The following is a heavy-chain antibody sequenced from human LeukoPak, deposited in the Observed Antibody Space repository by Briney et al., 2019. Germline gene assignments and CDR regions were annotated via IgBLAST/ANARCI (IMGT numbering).Heavy chain of an antibody. CDR1: GFTFSDYE. CDR3: ARVFVLVVASLDY. V-gene: IGHV3-7*01. Sequence: GGSLRLSCAASGFTFSDYEMNWVRQAPGKGLEWVANIKQDGSEKYYVDSVKGRFTISRDNAKNSLYLQMNSLRAEDTAVYYCARVFVLVVASLDYWGQGTLVTVSS. CDR2: IKQDGSEK. D-gene: IGHD2-15*01. J-gene: IGHJ4*02.